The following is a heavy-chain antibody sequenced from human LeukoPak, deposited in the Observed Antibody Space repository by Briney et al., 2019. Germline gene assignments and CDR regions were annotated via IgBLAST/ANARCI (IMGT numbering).Heavy chain of an antibody. CDR2: INPNSGGT. Sequence: ASVKVSCKASGYTFTGYYMHWVRQAPGQGLEWMGWINPNSGGTNYAQKFQGRVTMTRDTSISTAYMELSRLRSDDTAVYYCARSLGPTRYYFDYWGQGTLVIVSS. D-gene: IGHD2-15*01. CDR1: GYTFTGYY. J-gene: IGHJ4*02. V-gene: IGHV1-2*02. CDR3: ARSLGPTRYYFDY.